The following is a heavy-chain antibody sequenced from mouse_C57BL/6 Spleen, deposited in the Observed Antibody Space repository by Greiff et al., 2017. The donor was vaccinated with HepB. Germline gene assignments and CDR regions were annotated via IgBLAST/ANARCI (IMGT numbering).Heavy chain of an antibody. CDR2: INPYNGDT. J-gene: IGHJ4*01. Sequence: VQLQQSGPELVKPGDSVKISCKASGYSFTGYFMNWVMQSHGKSLEWIGRINPYNGDTFYNQKFKGKATLTVDKSSSTAHMELRSLTSEDSAVYYCARRDYERGYYAMDYWGQGTSVTVSS. V-gene: IGHV1-20*01. CDR1: GYSFTGYF. CDR3: ARRDYERGYYAMDY. D-gene: IGHD1-1*01.